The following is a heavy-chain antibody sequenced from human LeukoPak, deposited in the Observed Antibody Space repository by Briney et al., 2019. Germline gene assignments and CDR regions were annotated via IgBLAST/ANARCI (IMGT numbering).Heavy chain of an antibody. CDR1: RFTFSSYA. CDR2: ISGSGGST. J-gene: IGHJ4*02. V-gene: IGHV3-23*01. Sequence: PRGSLRLSCAASRFTFSSYAMSWVRQAPGKGLEWVSAISGSGGSTYYADSVKGRFTISRDNSKNTLYLQMNSLRAEDTAVYYCAKGNYGDYMTAFDYWGQGTLVTVSS. D-gene: IGHD4-17*01. CDR3: AKGNYGDYMTAFDY.